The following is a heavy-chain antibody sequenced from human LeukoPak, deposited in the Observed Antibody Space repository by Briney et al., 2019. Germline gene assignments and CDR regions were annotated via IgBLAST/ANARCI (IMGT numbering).Heavy chain of an antibody. D-gene: IGHD6-13*01. CDR1: GGSVSSSSYY. CDR3: ATPHSNSPYCFDY. CDR2: IHYSGTT. Sequence: SETLSLTCTVSGGSVSSSSYYWAWIRQPPGKGLEWIGSIHYSGTTSSLDSRVTVSMDASKNQFSLKLTSVTVADTAVYYCATPHSNSPYCFDYWGPGILVTVSS. J-gene: IGHJ4*02. V-gene: IGHV4-39*01.